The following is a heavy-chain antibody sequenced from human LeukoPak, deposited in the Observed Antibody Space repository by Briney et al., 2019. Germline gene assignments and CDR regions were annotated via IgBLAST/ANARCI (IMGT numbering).Heavy chain of an antibody. J-gene: IGHJ4*02. CDR1: GGSIGNYY. CDR3: ARITDPDYRSGWSGADY. D-gene: IGHD6-19*01. V-gene: IGHV4-4*07. Sequence: PSETLSLTCKVSGGSIGNYYWSWIRQPAGKGLEWIGRIYPTGHTHYNPSLKSRVAMSIDTSKNQFSLKMTSMTAADTAVYYCARITDPDYRSGWSGADYWGRGTQVTVSA. CDR2: IYPTGHT.